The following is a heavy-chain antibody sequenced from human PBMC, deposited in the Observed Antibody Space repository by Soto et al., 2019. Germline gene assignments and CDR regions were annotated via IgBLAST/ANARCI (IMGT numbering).Heavy chain of an antibody. V-gene: IGHV4-59*11. CDR2: VHYTGST. D-gene: IGHD1-1*01. J-gene: IGHJ4*02. CDR3: ARGVLF. Sequence: TSETLSLTCTVSCVSITSHYWSWIRQPPGKGLEWIGYVHYTGSTSYNPSFESRVTISVDTSKNHFSLKVNSVTAADTAVYYCARGVLFWGQGTQVTVSS. CDR1: CVSITSHY.